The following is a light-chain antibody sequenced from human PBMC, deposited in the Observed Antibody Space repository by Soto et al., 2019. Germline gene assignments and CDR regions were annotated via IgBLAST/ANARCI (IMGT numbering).Light chain of an antibody. CDR1: QDIRSS. V-gene: IGKV3D-11*01. CDR2: DAY. Sequence: EIVMPQSPATLSVSPGERVTLSCRASQDIRSSLAWYQQKPGQAPRLLIYDAYNRATGIPPRFSGSGSGTDFTLTISSLEPEDSAVYYCQQRHMWPITFGQGTRLEIK. CDR3: QQRHMWPIT. J-gene: IGKJ5*01.